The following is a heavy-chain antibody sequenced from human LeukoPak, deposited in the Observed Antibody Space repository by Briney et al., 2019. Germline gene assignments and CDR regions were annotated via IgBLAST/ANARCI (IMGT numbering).Heavy chain of an antibody. D-gene: IGHD3-3*01. V-gene: IGHV1-18*01. Sequence: ASVKVSCKASGYTFTSYGISWVRQAPGQGLEWMGWISAYNGNTNYAQKLQGRVTMTTDTSTSTAYMELRSLRSDDTAVYYCARDWPITIFGVVISDYYYGMDVWGQGTTVTVSS. CDR3: ARDWPITIFGVVISDYYYGMDV. CDR1: GYTFTSYG. J-gene: IGHJ6*02. CDR2: ISAYNGNT.